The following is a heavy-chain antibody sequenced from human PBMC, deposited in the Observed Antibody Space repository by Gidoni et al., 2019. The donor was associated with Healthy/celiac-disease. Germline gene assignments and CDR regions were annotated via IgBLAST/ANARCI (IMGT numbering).Heavy chain of an antibody. CDR3: AREDPLAYCGGDCYVGAFDI. CDR1: GFTFSSYA. CDR2: ISYDGSNK. Sequence: QVQLVESGGGVVQPGRSLRLSCAASGFTFSSYAMHWVRQAPGKGREWVAVISYDGSNKYYADSVKGRFTISRDNSKNTLYLQMNSLRAEDTAVYYCAREDPLAYCGGDCYVGAFDIWGQGTMVTVSS. D-gene: IGHD2-21*02. V-gene: IGHV3-30-3*01. J-gene: IGHJ3*02.